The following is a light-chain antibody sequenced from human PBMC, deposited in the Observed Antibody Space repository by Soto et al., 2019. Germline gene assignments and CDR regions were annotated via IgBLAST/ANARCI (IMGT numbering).Light chain of an antibody. V-gene: IGKV3-20*01. Sequence: EIVLTQSPDTLSLSPGERATLSCRASQSVTGSYLAWYQQKPGQAPRLLIYGASSRATGIPDRFSGSGSGTDFTLTISRLEPEDFAVYYCQQYGSSGTFGQGTKVDI. CDR3: QQYGSSGT. J-gene: IGKJ1*01. CDR2: GAS. CDR1: QSVTGSY.